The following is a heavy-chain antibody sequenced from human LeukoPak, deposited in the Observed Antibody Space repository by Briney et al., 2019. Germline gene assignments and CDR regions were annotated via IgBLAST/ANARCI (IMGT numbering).Heavy chain of an antibody. CDR2: FYPEDGET. J-gene: IGHJ4*02. Sequence: GASVKVSCKVSGYTLTELSMHCVRQAPGKGLGWMGGFYPEDGETIYAQKLQGTVTMTEDTFTDTAYMELSTLRSEGPAVYYCPTDQGRGWHDYWGQGTLVTVSS. CDR1: GYTLTELS. CDR3: PTDQGRGWHDY. V-gene: IGHV1-24*01. D-gene: IGHD6-19*01.